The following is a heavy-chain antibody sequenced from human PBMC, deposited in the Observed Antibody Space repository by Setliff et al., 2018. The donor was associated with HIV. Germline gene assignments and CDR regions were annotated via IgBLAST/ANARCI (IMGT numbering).Heavy chain of an antibody. V-gene: IGHV3-74*01. CDR3: VRDRIEGRTVFDT. D-gene: IGHD2-8*02. J-gene: IGHJ4*02. Sequence: QSGGSLRLSCAASGFSFESHWMHWVRQSPGKGLVWISRISGDGTRTAYADSAKGRFTISRDNAANTLCLQVDGLRGEDSAVYYCVRDRIEGRTVFDTWGLGTLVTVSS. CDR1: GFSFESHW. CDR2: ISGDGTRT.